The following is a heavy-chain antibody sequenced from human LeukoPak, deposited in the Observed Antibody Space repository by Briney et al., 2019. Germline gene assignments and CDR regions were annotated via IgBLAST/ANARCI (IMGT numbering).Heavy chain of an antibody. CDR3: ARDPGNYGDLGLDI. Sequence: ASVKVSCKASGYTFTSYYMHWVRQAPGQGLEWMGIINPLSGKTTYTQKFQDRVTMTRDTSTSTVYMELSSLRSDDTAMYYCARDPGNYGDLGLDIWGQGTAVTVSS. CDR2: INPLSGKT. CDR1: GYTFTSYY. J-gene: IGHJ3*02. D-gene: IGHD4-17*01. V-gene: IGHV1-46*01.